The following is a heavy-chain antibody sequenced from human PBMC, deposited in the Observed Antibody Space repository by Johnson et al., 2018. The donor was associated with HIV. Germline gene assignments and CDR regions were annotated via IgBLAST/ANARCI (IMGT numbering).Heavy chain of an antibody. J-gene: IGHJ3*01. Sequence: VQLVESGGGVVQPGGSLRLSCAASGFTFSSYAMHWVRQAPGKGLEWVSVISYDGSNNYYADSLKGRFTISRDNSKNTLYLQMKSLRAEDTAVYYCARKQWREIPADALDVWGQGTMVTVSS. CDR1: GFTFSSYA. D-gene: IGHD6-19*01. CDR2: ISYDGSNN. V-gene: IGHV3-30-3*01. CDR3: ARKQWREIPADALDV.